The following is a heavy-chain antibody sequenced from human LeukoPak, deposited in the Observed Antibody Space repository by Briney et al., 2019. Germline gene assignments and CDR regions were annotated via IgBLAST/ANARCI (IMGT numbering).Heavy chain of an antibody. D-gene: IGHD4-11*01. CDR2: IYYSGST. Sequence: SETLSLTCTVSGGSISSYYWSWIRQPPGKGLEWIGYIYYSGSTNYNPSLMSRVTISLDTSKTQFSLKLSSVTAADTAVYYCARGPTVTTSSLDYWGQGTLVTVSS. CDR1: GGSISSYY. V-gene: IGHV4-59*01. CDR3: ARGPTVTTSSLDY. J-gene: IGHJ4*02.